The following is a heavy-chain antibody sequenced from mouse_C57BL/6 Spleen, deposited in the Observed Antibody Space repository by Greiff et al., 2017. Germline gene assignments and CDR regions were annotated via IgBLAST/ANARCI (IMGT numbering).Heavy chain of an antibody. CDR2: INPSTGGT. J-gene: IGHJ2*01. V-gene: IGHV1-42*01. CDR3: ARSGGGYFDY. CDR1: GYSFTGYY. D-gene: IGHD4-1*01. Sequence: EVQGVESGPELVKPGASVKISCKASGYSFTGYYMNWVKQSPEKSLEWIGEINPSTGGTTYNQKFKAKATLTVDKSSSTAYMQLKSLTSEDSAVYYCARSGGGYFDYWGQGTTLTVSS.